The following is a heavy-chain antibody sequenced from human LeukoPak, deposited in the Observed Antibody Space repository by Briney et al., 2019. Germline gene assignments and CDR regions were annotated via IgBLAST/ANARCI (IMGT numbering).Heavy chain of an antibody. CDR3: ARVTWTLDAFDI. CDR1: GYTFTSYY. D-gene: IGHD3/OR15-3a*01. J-gene: IGHJ3*02. Sequence: ASVKVSCKASGYTFTSYYMHWVRQAPGQGLEWMGIINPSGGSTSYAQKFQGRVTMTRDMSTSTVYMERSSLRSEDTAVYYCARVTWTLDAFDIWGQGTMVTVSS. V-gene: IGHV1-46*01. CDR2: INPSGGST.